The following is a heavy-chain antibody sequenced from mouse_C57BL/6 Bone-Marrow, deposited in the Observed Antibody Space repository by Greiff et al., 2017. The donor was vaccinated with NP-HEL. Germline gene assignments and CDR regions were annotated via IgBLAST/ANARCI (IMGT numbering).Heavy chain of an antibody. CDR1: GYTFTSYW. Sequence: VQLQQPGAELVMPGASVKLSCKASGYTFTSYWMHWVKQRPGQGLEWIGEIDPSDSYTNYNQKFKGKSTLTVDKSSSTAYMQLSSLTSEDSAVYYCARDGNWYFAVWGTGTTVTVSS. V-gene: IGHV1-69*01. CDR3: ARDGNWYFAV. CDR2: IDPSDSYT. D-gene: IGHD2-1*01. J-gene: IGHJ1*03.